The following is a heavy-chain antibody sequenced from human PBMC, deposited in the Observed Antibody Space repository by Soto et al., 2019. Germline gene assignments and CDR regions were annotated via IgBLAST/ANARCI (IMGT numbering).Heavy chain of an antibody. CDR1: GFTFTNAW. CDR2: IKSRADGGTA. Sequence: EVQLVESGGGLVKPGASLRLSCAASGFTFTNAWMSWVRQAPGKGLEWVGRIKSRADGGTADHAAPVKGRFAISRDDSKNTLYLQMNSLKTEDTAMYYCATLGGNLGAFDYWGQGTLVTVSS. J-gene: IGHJ4*02. CDR3: ATLGGNLGAFDY. D-gene: IGHD3-16*01. V-gene: IGHV3-15*01.